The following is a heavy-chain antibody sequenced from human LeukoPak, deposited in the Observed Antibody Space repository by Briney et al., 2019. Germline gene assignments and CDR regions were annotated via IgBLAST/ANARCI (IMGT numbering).Heavy chain of an antibody. CDR3: ARVGTGSWYFDL. V-gene: IGHV3-53*01. D-gene: IGHD3-10*01. CDR1: GFTVSSNY. Sequence: GGSLSLSCAASGFTVSSNYMSWVRQPPGKGLEWVSVIYSGGSTYYADSVKGRFTISRDNSKNTLYLQMNSLRAEDTAVYYCARVGTGSWYFDLWGRGTLVTFSS. J-gene: IGHJ2*01. CDR2: IYSGGST.